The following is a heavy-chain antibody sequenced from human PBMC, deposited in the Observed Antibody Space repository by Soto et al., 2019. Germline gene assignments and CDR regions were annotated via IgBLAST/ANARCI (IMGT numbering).Heavy chain of an antibody. J-gene: IGHJ4*02. D-gene: IGHD1-26*01. CDR2: INACNGNT. CDR1: AYTFTSYP. V-gene: IGHV1-3*01. CDR3: SSSGSDWGIDY. Sequence: ASVKVSCKASAYTFTSYPMHWVRQARGQRREWMAWINACNGNTKYSQKFKDRVTITRDTYESTAYMELSSLRTEDTAVYYCSSSGSDWGIDYWGQG.